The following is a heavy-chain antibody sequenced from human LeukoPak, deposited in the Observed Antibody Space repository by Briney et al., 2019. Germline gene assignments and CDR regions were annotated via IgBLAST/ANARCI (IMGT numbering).Heavy chain of an antibody. V-gene: IGHV4-39*02. D-gene: IGHD1-26*01. CDR3: ARDLILGSTYFDY. CDR2: IYYSGST. CDR1: GGSISSSSYY. Sequence: NPSETLSLTCTVSGGSISSSSYYWGWIRQPPGKGLEWIGSIYYSGSTYYNPSLKSRVTISEDTSKNHFSLKLSSVTAADTAVYYCARDLILGSTYFDYWGQGTLVTVSS. J-gene: IGHJ4*02.